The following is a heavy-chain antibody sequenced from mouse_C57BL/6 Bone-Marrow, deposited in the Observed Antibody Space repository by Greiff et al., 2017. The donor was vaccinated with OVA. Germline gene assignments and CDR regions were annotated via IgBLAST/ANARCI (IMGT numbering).Heavy chain of an antibody. V-gene: IGHV1-42*01. D-gene: IGHD2-10*02. CDR2: INPSTGGT. CDR1: GYSFTGYY. CDR3: AIGRYGSTYWYFDV. Sequence: VQLQQSGPELVKPGASVKISCKASGYSFTGYYMNWVKQSPEKSLEWIGEINPSTGGTTYNQKFKAKATLTVDKSSSTAYMQLKSLTSEDSAVYYCAIGRYGSTYWYFDVWGTGTTVTVSS. J-gene: IGHJ1*03.